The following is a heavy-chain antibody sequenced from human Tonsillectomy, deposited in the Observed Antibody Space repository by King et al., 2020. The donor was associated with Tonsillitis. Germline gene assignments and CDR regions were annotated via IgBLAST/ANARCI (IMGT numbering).Heavy chain of an antibody. J-gene: IGHJ4*02. CDR1: GGSISSSSYF. D-gene: IGHD3-10*01. Sequence: QLQESGPGLVKPSETLSLTCTVSGGSISSSSYFWGWIRQPPGKGLEWIGTIYYSGSTYYNPSLKSGVTISVDTSKNQFSLKLSSVTAADTAVYYCARHLLRWFGDLLSSRDYFEYWGQGTLVTVSS. V-gene: IGHV4-39*01. CDR2: IYYSGST. CDR3: ARHLLRWFGDLLSSRDYFEY.